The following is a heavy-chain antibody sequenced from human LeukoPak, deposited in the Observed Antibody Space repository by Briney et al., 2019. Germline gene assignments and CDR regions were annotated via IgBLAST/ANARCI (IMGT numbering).Heavy chain of an antibody. J-gene: IGHJ5*02. CDR3: ARDRAGGWFDP. CDR2: IYYSGST. Sequence: PSETLSLTCTVSGGSISSGDYYWSWIRQPPGKGLEWIGYIYYSGSTYYNPSLKSRVTISVDTSKNQFSLKLSSVTAADTAVYYCARDRAGGWFDPWGQGTLVTVSS. CDR1: GGSISSGDYY. V-gene: IGHV4-30-4*01. D-gene: IGHD3-10*01.